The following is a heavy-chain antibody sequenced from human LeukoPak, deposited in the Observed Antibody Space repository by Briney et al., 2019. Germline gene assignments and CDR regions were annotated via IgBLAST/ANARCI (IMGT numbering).Heavy chain of an antibody. Sequence: SETLSLTCTVSGGSISSSSYYWGWIRQPPGKGLEWIGSIYYSGSTYYNPSLKSRVTISVDKSKNQFSLKLSSVTAADTAVYYCATRAGNPYYYDSSGFHFDYWGQGTLVTVSS. V-gene: IGHV4-39*07. CDR3: ATRAGNPYYYDSSGFHFDY. CDR2: IYYSGST. CDR1: GGSISSSSYY. J-gene: IGHJ4*02. D-gene: IGHD3-22*01.